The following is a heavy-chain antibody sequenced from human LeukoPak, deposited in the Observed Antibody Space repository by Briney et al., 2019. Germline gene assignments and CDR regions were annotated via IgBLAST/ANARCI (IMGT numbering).Heavy chain of an antibody. CDR3: ASYVAKYYFDY. V-gene: IGHV4-4*02. D-gene: IGHD3-16*01. J-gene: IGHJ4*02. CDR2: IYHSGST. CDR1: GGSISSSNW. Sequence: SRTLSLTCAVSGGSISSSNWWSWVRPPPGNAPEWIGEIYHSGSTNYNPSLKSRVTILVDKSKNQFSLKLSSVTAADTAVYYCASYVAKYYFDYWGQGTLVTVSS.